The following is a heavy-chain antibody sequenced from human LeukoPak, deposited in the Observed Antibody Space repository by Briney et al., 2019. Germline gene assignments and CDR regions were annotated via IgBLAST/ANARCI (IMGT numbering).Heavy chain of an antibody. CDR3: ARHPLRGGFDH. D-gene: IGHD5-12*01. V-gene: IGHV4-59*08. J-gene: IGHJ4*02. CDR2: VYESGDR. Sequence: SETLSLTCSVSGGSVSSYYWSWIRQPPGKGLEWIAYVYESGDRGYNPSLKSRVTISVDTSKNQLSLKLNSVTAADTAVYYCARHPLRGGFDHWGLGTLVAVSS. CDR1: GGSVSSYY.